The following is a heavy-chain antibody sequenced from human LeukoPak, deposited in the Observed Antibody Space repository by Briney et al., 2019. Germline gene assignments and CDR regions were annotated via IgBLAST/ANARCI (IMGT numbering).Heavy chain of an antibody. CDR2: MNPNSGYT. CDR1: GYTFTSCD. CDR3: ARGGQWLRYFDY. J-gene: IGHJ4*02. V-gene: IGHV1-8*01. Sequence: ASVKVSCKASGYTFTSCDINWVRQATGQGLEWMGWMNPNSGYTGYAQKFQGRVTMTRNTSISTAYMELSSLRSEDTAVYYCARGGQWLRYFDYWGQGTLVTVSS. D-gene: IGHD6-19*01.